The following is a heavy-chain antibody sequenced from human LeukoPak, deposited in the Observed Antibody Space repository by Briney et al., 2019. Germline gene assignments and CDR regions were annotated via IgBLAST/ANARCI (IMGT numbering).Heavy chain of an antibody. V-gene: IGHV3-15*01. D-gene: IGHD1-26*01. J-gene: IGHJ5*02. CDR3: TTTIVGVTTWFDP. CDR2: IKNKTNGGST. CDR1: GFTLSNAY. Sequence: GGSLRLSCAASGFTLSNAYMSWVRQAPGKGLEWVGRIKNKTNGGSTDYAAPVKGRFTISRDDSKNTLYLQMNSLKTEDTAVYYCTTTIVGVTTWFDPWGQGTLVTVSS.